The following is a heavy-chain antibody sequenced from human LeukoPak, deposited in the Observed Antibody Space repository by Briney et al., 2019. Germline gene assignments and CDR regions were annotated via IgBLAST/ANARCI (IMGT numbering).Heavy chain of an antibody. V-gene: IGHV3-23*01. J-gene: IGHJ6*02. CDR1: GFTFSSYA. Sequence: LTGGSLRLSCAASGFTFSSYAMSWVRQAPGKGLEWVSAISGSGGSKYYADSVKGRLTISRDNSKNTLYLQMNSLRAEDTAVYYCAKDHYGDSSGNYYGMDVWGQGTTVTVSS. CDR3: AKDHYGDSSGNYYGMDV. CDR2: ISGSGGSK. D-gene: IGHD4-17*01.